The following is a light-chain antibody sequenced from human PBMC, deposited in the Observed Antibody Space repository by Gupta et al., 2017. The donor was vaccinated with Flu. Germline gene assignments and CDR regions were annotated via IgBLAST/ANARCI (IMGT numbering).Light chain of an antibody. CDR1: SSDVGGYNY. J-gene: IGLJ2*01. V-gene: IGLV2-11*01. CDR3: CADAGSDNVV. Sequence: QSALTQPRSVSGSPVRSVTISCTGTSSDVGGYNYVSWYQQHPAKAPKLMIYDVSKQPSGVPDRFSGSKSGNTASLTISGHTEEEEDDYYGCADAGSDNVVFGGGTKLTVL. CDR2: DVS.